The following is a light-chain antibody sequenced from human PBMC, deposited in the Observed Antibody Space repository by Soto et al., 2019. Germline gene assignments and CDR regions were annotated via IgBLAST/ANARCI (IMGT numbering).Light chain of an antibody. Sequence: EIVMTQSPATLSVSPGERATLSCRASQSVSGNLAWYQQKPGQAPRLLIYGASTRATCVPARFSGSGSGTEFTLTISILQSEDFALYHCQQYHNCQPFTFGGGTKVEI. CDR1: QSVSGN. V-gene: IGKV3-15*01. CDR3: QQYHNCQPFT. CDR2: GAS. J-gene: IGKJ4*01.